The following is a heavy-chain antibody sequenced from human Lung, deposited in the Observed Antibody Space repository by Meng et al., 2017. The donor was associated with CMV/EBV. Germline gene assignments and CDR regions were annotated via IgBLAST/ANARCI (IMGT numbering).Heavy chain of an antibody. D-gene: IGHD2-2*02. CDR3: VRDGYHCSRNSCYRKDLTYDLDV. CDR2: IYGGYGST. CDR1: GFIFGNYA. V-gene: IGHV3-23*03. Sequence: GGSLRLXXAASGFIFGNYAMNWVRQAPGKGLEWVSVIYGGYGSTYYADSVEGRFTISRDNSRMTLYLQMNGLRAEDTAVYYCVRDGYHCSRNSCYRKDLTYDLDVWGHGXTVTVSS. J-gene: IGHJ6*02.